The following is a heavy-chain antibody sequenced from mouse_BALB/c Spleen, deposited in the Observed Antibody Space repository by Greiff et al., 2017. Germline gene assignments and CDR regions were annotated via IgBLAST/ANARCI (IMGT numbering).Heavy chain of an antibody. D-gene: IGHD2-2*01. CDR3: ARSAVSYWYFDV. CDR2: INPSTGYT. V-gene: IGHV1-7*01. Sequence: QVQLQQSGAELAKPGASVKMSCKASGYTFTSYWMHWVKQRPGQGLEWIGYINPSTGYTEYNQKFKDKATLTADKSSSTAYMQLSSLTSEDSAVYYCARSAVSYWYFDVWGAGTTVTVSS. J-gene: IGHJ1*01. CDR1: GYTFTSYW.